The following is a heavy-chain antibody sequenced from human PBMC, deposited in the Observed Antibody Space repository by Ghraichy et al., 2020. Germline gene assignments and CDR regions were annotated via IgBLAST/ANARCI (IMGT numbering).Heavy chain of an antibody. V-gene: IGHV3-48*02. CDR3: ARGSRVVRFYYYDGMDV. D-gene: IGHD4-23*01. CDR2: ITSSSRTK. J-gene: IGHJ6*02. Sequence: GGSLRLSCVGSGFSFSGYSMNWVRQSPGKGLEWVSYITSSSRTKSYADSVKGRFTISSDNAQNSLYLQMNSLRDEDTAVYYCARGSRVVRFYYYDGMDVWGQGTTVTVSS. CDR1: GFSFSGYS.